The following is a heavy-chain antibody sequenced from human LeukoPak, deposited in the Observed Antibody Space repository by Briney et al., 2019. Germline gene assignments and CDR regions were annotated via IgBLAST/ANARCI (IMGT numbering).Heavy chain of an antibody. D-gene: IGHD6-19*01. CDR2: IYHSGST. CDR1: GYSISSGYY. J-gene: IGHJ4*02. CDR3: ARLYISGWYFDY. V-gene: IGHV4-38-2*01. Sequence: PSETLSLTCAVFGYSISSGYYWGWIRQPPGKGLEWIGNIYHSGSTYYNPSLKRRVTMSVDTSKNQFSLKLSSVTAADTAVYYCARLYISGWYFDYWGQGTLVTVSS.